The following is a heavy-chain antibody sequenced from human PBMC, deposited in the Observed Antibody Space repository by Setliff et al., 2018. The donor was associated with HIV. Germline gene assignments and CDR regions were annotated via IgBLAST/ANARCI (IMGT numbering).Heavy chain of an antibody. CDR2: INTNTGNP. Sequence: GASVKVSCKASGYTFTSYAMQWVRQAPGQGLEWMGWINTNTGNPTYAQGFTGRFVFSLDTSVSTAYLQISSLKAEDTAVYYCARGTRYNFWNIDYIPHEDFDYWGQGTLVTVSS. J-gene: IGHJ4*02. CDR3: ARGTRYNFWNIDYIPHEDFDY. CDR1: GYTFTSYA. V-gene: IGHV7-4-1*02. D-gene: IGHD3-3*01.